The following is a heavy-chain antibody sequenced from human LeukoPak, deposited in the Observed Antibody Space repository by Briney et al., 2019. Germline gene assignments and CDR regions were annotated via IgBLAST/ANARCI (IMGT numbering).Heavy chain of an antibody. CDR3: ATIAAAGTDFDY. CDR2: IYWNDDK. J-gene: IGHJ4*02. V-gene: IGHV2-5*01. D-gene: IGHD6-13*01. CDR1: GFSLSTSGVG. Sequence: QSGPTLVNPTQTLTLTCTFSGFSLSTSGVGVGWIRQPPGKALEWLALIYWNDDKRYSPSLKSGLTITKDTSKNQVVLTMTNMDPVDTATYYCATIAAAGTDFDYWGQGTLVTVSS.